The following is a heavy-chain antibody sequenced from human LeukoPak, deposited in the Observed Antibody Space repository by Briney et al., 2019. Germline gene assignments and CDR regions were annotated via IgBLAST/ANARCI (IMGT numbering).Heavy chain of an antibody. CDR2: IYYSGST. V-gene: IGHV4-59*12. CDR3: ARVRMWIQLWLRHPFDY. J-gene: IGHJ4*02. CDR1: GGSISSYY. Sequence: PSETLSLTCTVSGGSISSYYWSWIRQPPGKGLEWIGYIYYSGSTNYNPSLKSRVTISVDTSKNQFSLKLSSVTAADTAVYYCARVRMWIQLWLRHPFDYWGQGTLVTVSS. D-gene: IGHD5-18*01.